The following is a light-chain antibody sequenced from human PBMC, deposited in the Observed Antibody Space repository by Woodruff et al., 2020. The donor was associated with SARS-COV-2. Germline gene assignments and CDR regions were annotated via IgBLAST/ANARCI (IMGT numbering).Light chain of an antibody. CDR2: DTD. V-gene: IGLV1-51*01. J-gene: IGLJ3*02. CDR3: GSWDSSLSVWV. Sequence: GSNSNIGHNSVSWYQQLPGAAPRLLIHDTDERPSGIPDRFSGSKSGPSATLGITGLQTGDEADYYCGSWDSSLSVWVFGGGT. CDR1: NSNIGHNS.